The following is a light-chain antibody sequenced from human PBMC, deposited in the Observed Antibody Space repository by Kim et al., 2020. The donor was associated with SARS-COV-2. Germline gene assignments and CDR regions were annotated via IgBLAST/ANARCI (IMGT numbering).Light chain of an antibody. V-gene: IGLV3-1*01. CDR1: KLGDKY. Sequence: SYELTQPPSVSVSPGQTASITCSGDKLGDKYACWYQQKPGQSPVVVIYQDTKRPSGIPERFSGSNSGITATLTISGTQAMDEADYYCQAWDSSTAVFGGGTKLTVL. CDR3: QAWDSSTAV. J-gene: IGLJ3*02. CDR2: QDT.